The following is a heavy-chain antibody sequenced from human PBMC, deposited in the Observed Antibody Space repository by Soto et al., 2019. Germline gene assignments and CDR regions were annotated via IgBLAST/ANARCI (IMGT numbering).Heavy chain of an antibody. CDR2: ISSSSNTT. Sequence: EVQLVGSGGGLVQPGGSLRLSCTASGFTFSSYSMNWVRQAPGKGLEWVSHISSSSNTTYYADSVKGRFTISRDNAKNSLFLQMNSLRAEDPAVYYCAGGRQYHILTGYYQLYFYYFMDVWGKGTTVTVSS. CDR1: GFTFSSYS. D-gene: IGHD3-9*01. V-gene: IGHV3-48*01. J-gene: IGHJ6*03. CDR3: AGGRQYHILTGYYQLYFYYFMDV.